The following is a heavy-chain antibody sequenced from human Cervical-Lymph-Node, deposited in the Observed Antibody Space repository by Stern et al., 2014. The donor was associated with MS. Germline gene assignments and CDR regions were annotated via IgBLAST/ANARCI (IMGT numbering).Heavy chain of an antibody. CDR1: GGTFSTER. Sequence: VQLVESGSVAKKPGSSVKVSCKVSGGTFSTERISWVRQAPGQGLEWMGSILPIFGPADYARQFQDRVTIIADESTSEVHMELSSLRSEDTGVYYCARLGSGYDSSYLDFWGQGSLVTVSS. CDR2: ILPIFGPA. V-gene: IGHV1-69*01. D-gene: IGHD5-12*01. J-gene: IGHJ4*02. CDR3: ARLGSGYDSSYLDF.